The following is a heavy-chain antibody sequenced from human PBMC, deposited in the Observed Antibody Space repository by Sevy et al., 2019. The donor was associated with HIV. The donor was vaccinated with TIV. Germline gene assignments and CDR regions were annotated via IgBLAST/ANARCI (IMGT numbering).Heavy chain of an antibody. J-gene: IGHJ6*02. CDR2: ISHDGINE. Sequence: GGSLRLSCTGSGFSFSYYGIHWVRQAPGKGLDWVALISHDGINEYYADSVKGRFTISRDNSTNTVYLEMNSLRNEDTAIYFCANAYSGSYSHSYLYALDVWGQGTTVTVSS. CDR1: GFSFSYYG. V-gene: IGHV3-30*18. D-gene: IGHD1-26*01. CDR3: ANAYSGSYSHSYLYALDV.